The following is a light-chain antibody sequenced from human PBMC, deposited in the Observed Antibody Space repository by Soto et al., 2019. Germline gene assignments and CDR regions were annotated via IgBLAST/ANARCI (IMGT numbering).Light chain of an antibody. CDR1: QSVSSSY. CDR2: GAS. CDR3: QQYGSSVWT. J-gene: IGKJ1*01. V-gene: IGKV3-20*01. Sequence: EIVLTQSPGTLSLSPGERATLSCRASQSVSSSYLAGYQQKRGQAPRLLIYGASSRATGIPDRFSGSGSGTDFTLTIGRLEPEDFAVYYCQQYGSSVWTFGQGTKVEIK.